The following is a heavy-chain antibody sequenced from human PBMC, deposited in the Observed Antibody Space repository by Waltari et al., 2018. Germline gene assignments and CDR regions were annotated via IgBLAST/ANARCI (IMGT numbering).Heavy chain of an antibody. D-gene: IGHD3-3*01. J-gene: IGHJ4*02. CDR3: ARGDTIFGVVTAFDY. V-gene: IGHV1-2*06. CDR1: GYTFTGYY. Sequence: QVQLVQSGAEVKKPGASVKVSCKASGYTFTGYYMHWVRQAPGQGLEWMGRINPNSGGTNYAQKFQGRVTMTRDTSISTAYMERSRLRSDDTAVYYCARGDTIFGVVTAFDYWGQGTLVTVSS. CDR2: INPNSGGT.